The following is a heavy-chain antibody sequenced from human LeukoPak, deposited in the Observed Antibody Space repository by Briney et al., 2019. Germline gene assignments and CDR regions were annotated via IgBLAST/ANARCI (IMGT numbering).Heavy chain of an antibody. V-gene: IGHV3-33*01. J-gene: IGHJ4*02. CDR3: ARAEPGLFDY. CDR1: GFTFSRCG. Sequence: GGSLRLSCVASGFTFSRCGMHWVRQAPGKGLEWVAVIYSDGRNAYYADSVEGRFTISRDNSKNTLYLQMNSLSAEDTAVYYCARAEPGLFDYWGLGTLVTVSS. CDR2: IYSDGRNA.